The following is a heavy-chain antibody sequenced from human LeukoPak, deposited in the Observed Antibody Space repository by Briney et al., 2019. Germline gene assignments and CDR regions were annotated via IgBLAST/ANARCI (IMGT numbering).Heavy chain of an antibody. CDR3: ARGGYTYGRGFDY. CDR2: IRQDGSEK. CDR1: GFTFSSYW. V-gene: IGHV3-7*01. Sequence: GGSLRLSCAASGFTFSSYWMSWVRQAPGKGLEWVANIRQDGSEKNYVDSVKGRFTISRDNAKDSLYLQMNSRRAEDTAVYYCARGGYTYGRGFDYWGQGTLVTVSS. D-gene: IGHD5-18*01. J-gene: IGHJ4*02.